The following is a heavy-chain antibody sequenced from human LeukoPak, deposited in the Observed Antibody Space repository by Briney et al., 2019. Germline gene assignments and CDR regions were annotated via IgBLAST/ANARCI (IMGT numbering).Heavy chain of an antibody. Sequence: ASVKVSCKASGYTFTSYYMHWVRQAPGQGLEWMGIINPSGGSTSYAQKFQGRVTMTRDTSTSTVYMELSSVTAADTAVYYCARDAIRMYSGSYETGLDYWGQGTLVTVSS. CDR2: INPSGGST. CDR3: ARDAIRMYSGSYETGLDY. CDR1: GYTFTSYY. D-gene: IGHD1-26*01. V-gene: IGHV1-46*01. J-gene: IGHJ4*02.